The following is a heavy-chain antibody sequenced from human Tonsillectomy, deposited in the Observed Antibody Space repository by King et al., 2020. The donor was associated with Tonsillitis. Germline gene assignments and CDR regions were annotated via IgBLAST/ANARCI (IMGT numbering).Heavy chain of an antibody. J-gene: IGHJ4*02. CDR2: ISGSGGST. CDR3: GKVVSTAMVYYFDY. Sequence: VQLVESGGGLVQPGGSLRLSCAASGFTFSSSAMAWVRQAPGKGLEWVSGISGSGGSTYYADSVKGRFTISRDNSKNTLYLQMNILGAEDTALYYCGKVVSTAMVYYFDYWGQGTLVTVSS. CDR1: GFTFSSSA. D-gene: IGHD5-18*01. V-gene: IGHV3-23*04.